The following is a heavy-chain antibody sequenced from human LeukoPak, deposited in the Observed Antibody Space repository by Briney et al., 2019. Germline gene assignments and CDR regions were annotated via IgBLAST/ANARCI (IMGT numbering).Heavy chain of an antibody. CDR1: GGSFISSDW. Sequence: SGTLSLTCAVSGGSFISSDWWSWIRQPPGKGLEWIGYIYDSGNTNYNPSLKSRVTISVDTSKNQFSLKLSSVTAADTAVYYCARGSRWPHSGYWGQGTLVTVSS. D-gene: IGHD5-24*01. CDR2: IYDSGNT. CDR3: ARGSRWPHSGY. J-gene: IGHJ4*02. V-gene: IGHV4-59*01.